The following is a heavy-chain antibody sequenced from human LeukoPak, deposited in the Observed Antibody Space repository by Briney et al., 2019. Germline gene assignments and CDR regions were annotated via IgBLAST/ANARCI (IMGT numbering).Heavy chain of an antibody. CDR2: MKQDGSEK. Sequence: GGSLRLSCAASGFTFSRYWMSWVRQAPGKGLEWVASMKQDGSEKFYVDSVKGRFTISRDNAKNTLSLQMNSLRAEDTAVYYCARGGYGAHMGWGQGTLVTVSS. D-gene: IGHD4-17*01. J-gene: IGHJ4*02. V-gene: IGHV3-7*01. CDR1: GFTFSRYW. CDR3: ARGGYGAHMG.